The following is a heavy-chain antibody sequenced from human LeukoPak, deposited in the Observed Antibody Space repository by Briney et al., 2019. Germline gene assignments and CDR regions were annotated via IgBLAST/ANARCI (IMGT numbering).Heavy chain of an antibody. CDR3: ATKTPGNYPYDY. CDR2: SGTDGDT. D-gene: IGHD3-22*01. V-gene: IGHV3-23*01. Sequence: GGSLRLSCVLSGFTFTSAPMNWVRQAPGKGLEWVSTSGTDGDTYYADSVKGRFTISRDNSENTVHLQMTSLRVEDTAVYYCATKTPGNYPYDYWGQGTLVIVSP. CDR1: GFTFTSAP. J-gene: IGHJ4*02.